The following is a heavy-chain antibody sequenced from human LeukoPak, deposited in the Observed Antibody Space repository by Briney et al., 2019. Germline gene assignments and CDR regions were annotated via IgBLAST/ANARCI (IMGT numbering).Heavy chain of an antibody. Sequence: GGSLRLSCVASGFTFPNYAMSWVRQAPGKGLEWVSGINAGGRYSYYADSVKGRFTISRDNSKNTLYLQMNSLRVEDTAVYYCGKELDYGDYLDYWGRGTLVTVSS. CDR3: GKELDYGDYLDY. CDR2: INAGGRYS. J-gene: IGHJ4*02. D-gene: IGHD4-17*01. V-gene: IGHV3-23*01. CDR1: GFTFPNYA.